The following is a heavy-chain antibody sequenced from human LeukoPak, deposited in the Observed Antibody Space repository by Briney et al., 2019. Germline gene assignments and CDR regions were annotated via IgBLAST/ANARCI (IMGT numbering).Heavy chain of an antibody. Sequence: ASVKVSCKASGYTFTSYGISWVRQAPGQGLEWMGWISAYNGNTNYAQKLQGRVTMTTDTSTSTAYMELRSLRSDDTAVYYSARDEVITFGGVIVIDYWGQGTLVTVSS. J-gene: IGHJ4*02. V-gene: IGHV1-18*01. CDR2: ISAYNGNT. CDR3: ARDEVITFGGVIVIDY. CDR1: GYTFTSYG. D-gene: IGHD3-16*02.